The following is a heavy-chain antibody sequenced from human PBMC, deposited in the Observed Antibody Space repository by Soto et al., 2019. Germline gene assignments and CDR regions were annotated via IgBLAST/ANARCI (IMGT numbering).Heavy chain of an antibody. CDR2: IIPIFGTA. J-gene: IGHJ6*02. Sequence: ASVKVSCKASGGTFSSYAISWVRQAPGQGLEWMGGIIPIFGTANYAQKFQGRVTITADESTSTAYMELSRLRSEDTAVYYCATYPRGRGYYYGMDVWGQGTTVTVSS. CDR1: GGTFSSYA. D-gene: IGHD1-26*01. CDR3: ATYPRGRGYYYGMDV. V-gene: IGHV1-69*13.